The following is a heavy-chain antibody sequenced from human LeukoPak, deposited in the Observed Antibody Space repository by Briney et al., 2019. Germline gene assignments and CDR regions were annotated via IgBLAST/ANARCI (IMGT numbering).Heavy chain of an antibody. CDR1: GFTFSSYW. CDR2: IKQDGSEK. Sequence: QSGGSLRLSCAASGFTFSSYWMSWVRQAPGKGLEWVANIKQDGSEKYYVDSVKGRFTISRDNAKNSLYLQMNSLRAEDTAVYYCAKAEGCSSTSCYTGLGTIEDYFDYWGQGTLVTVSS. CDR3: AKAEGCSSTSCYTGLGTIEDYFDY. D-gene: IGHD2-2*02. V-gene: IGHV3-7*03. J-gene: IGHJ4*02.